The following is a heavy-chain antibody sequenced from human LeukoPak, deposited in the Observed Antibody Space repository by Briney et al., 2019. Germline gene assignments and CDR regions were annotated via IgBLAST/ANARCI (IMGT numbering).Heavy chain of an antibody. CDR1: GFTFSSYG. CDR2: IWYNGSNK. V-gene: IGHV3-33*08. CDR3: ARGFSVSGWYLGY. Sequence: PGGSLRLSCAASGFTFSSYGMHWVRQAPGKGLEWVAVIWYNGSNKYYADSVKGRFTISRDNSKNTLYLQMNSLRAEDTAVYYCARGFSVSGWYLGYWGQGTLVTVSS. D-gene: IGHD6-19*01. J-gene: IGHJ4*02.